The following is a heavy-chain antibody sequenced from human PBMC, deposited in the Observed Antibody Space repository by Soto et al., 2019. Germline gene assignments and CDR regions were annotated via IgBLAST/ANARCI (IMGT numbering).Heavy chain of an antibody. V-gene: IGHV3-23*01. CDR1: GFSFRSYA. CDR3: AKNFFMDV. Sequence: EVQLLESGGGLVQPGGSLRLSCVASGFSFRSYAMSWVRQAPGKGPEWVSSISTSGDSTNYADSVKGRGTISRDNSKNTQYLQMNSLRAEDTAVYYCAKNFFMDVWGKGPTVIVSS. J-gene: IGHJ6*03. CDR2: ISTSGDST.